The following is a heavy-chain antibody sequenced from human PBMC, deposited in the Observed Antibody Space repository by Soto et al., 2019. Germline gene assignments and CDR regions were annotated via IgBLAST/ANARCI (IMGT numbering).Heavy chain of an antibody. CDR1: GFTFSSYW. J-gene: IGHJ4*02. CDR2: INQDGSEK. Sequence: PGGSLRLSCAASGFTFSSYWMSWVRQAPGKGLEWVSNINQDGSEKYYVYSVKGRFTISRDNAKNSLYLQMNSLRAEDTAVYYCARDVIAVAATFDYGGQGTLVPVSS. V-gene: IGHV3-7*03. D-gene: IGHD6-19*01. CDR3: ARDVIAVAATFDY.